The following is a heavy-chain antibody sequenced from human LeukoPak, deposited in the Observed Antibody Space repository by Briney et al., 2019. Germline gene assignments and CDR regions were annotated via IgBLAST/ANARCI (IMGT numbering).Heavy chain of an antibody. V-gene: IGHV3-66*01. Sequence: GGSLRLSCAASGFTVSSNYMSWVRQAPGKGLEWVSVIYSGGSTYYADSVKGRFTISRDNSKNTLYLQMNSLRAEDTAVYYCARDRAAAWFDPWGQGTLVTVSS. CDR3: ARDRAAAWFDP. CDR2: IYSGGST. D-gene: IGHD6-13*01. J-gene: IGHJ5*02. CDR1: GFTVSSNY.